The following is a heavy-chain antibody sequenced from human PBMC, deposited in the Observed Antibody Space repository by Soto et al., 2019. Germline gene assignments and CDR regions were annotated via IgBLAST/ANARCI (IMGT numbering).Heavy chain of an antibody. CDR2: IYYSGST. CDR3: ARDGYTVTPNYYYGMDV. CDR1: GGSISSYY. V-gene: IGHV4-59*01. J-gene: IGHJ6*02. Sequence: QVQLQESGPGLVKPSETLSLTCTVSGGSISSYYWSWNRQPPGKGLEWIGHIYYSGSTNYNPSLKSRVTISVDTSKNQFSLKLSSVTAADTAVYYCARDGYTVTPNYYYGMDVWGQGTTVTVSS. D-gene: IGHD4-4*01.